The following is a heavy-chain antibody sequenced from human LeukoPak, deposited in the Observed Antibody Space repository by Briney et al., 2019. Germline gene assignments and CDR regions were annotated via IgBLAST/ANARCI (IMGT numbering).Heavy chain of an antibody. D-gene: IGHD5-12*01. CDR2: ISSSSSYI. CDR1: GFTFSSYS. Sequence: GGSLRLSCAASGFTFSSYSMSWVRQAPGKGLEWVSSISSSSSYIYYADSVKGRFTISRDNAKSSLYLQMNSLRAEDTAVYYCARDRGGYDYWGQGTLVTVSS. CDR3: ARDRGGYDY. J-gene: IGHJ4*02. V-gene: IGHV3-21*01.